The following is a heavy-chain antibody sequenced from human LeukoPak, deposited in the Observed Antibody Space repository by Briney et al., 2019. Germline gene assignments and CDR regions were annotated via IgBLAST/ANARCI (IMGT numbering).Heavy chain of an antibody. D-gene: IGHD2/OR15-2a*01. CDR1: GDSPSSGSFY. J-gene: IGHJ5*02. V-gene: IGHV4-61*01. Sequence: SETLSLTCTVSGDSPSSGSFYWSWIRQPPGKGLEWIGYIYYSGTTNYNPSLKSRVTISVDTSKNQFSLKLSSVTTADTAVYYCARGFTLFDPWGQGTLVTVSS. CDR2: IYYSGTT. CDR3: ARGFTLFDP.